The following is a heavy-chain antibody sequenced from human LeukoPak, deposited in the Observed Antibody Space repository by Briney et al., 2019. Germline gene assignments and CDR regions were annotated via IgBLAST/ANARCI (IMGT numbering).Heavy chain of an antibody. V-gene: IGHV5-51*01. CDR1: GYTFTNYW. CDR3: TRSPRDGYHDAFDI. Sequence: GESLKISCKGSGYTFTNYWIGWVRQMPGKGLEWMGIISPGDSDTRYSPSFQGQVTISADKSISTAYLQWSSLKASDTAMFYCTRSPRDGYHDAFDIWGQGTMVTVSS. D-gene: IGHD5-24*01. J-gene: IGHJ3*02. CDR2: ISPGDSDT.